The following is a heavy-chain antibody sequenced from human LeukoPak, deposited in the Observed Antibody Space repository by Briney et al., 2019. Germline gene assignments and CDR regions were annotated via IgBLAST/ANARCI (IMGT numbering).Heavy chain of an antibody. Sequence: PGGSLRLSCAASGFTFSNYEMNWVRQAPGKGLEWVSVIYSGGSTYYADSVKGRFTISRDNSKNTLYLQMNSLRAEDTAVYYCARDHARDSSGYYYVDYWGQGTLVTVSS. J-gene: IGHJ4*02. CDR3: ARDHARDSSGYYYVDY. D-gene: IGHD3-22*01. CDR1: GFTFSNYE. V-gene: IGHV3-66*01. CDR2: IYSGGST.